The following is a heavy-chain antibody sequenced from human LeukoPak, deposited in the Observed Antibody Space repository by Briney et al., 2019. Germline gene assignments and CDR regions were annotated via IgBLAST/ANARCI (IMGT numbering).Heavy chain of an antibody. CDR3: TRETSSRYFDY. V-gene: IGHV1-46*01. J-gene: IGHJ4*02. CDR2: INPSGGST. CDR1: GYTFTSYY. Sequence: ASVKVSCKASGYTFTSYYMHWVRQAPGQGLEWMGIINPSGGSTSYAQKFQGRITITRNTSISTAHMELSSLRSEDTAVYYCTRETSSRYFDYWGQGTLVTVSS.